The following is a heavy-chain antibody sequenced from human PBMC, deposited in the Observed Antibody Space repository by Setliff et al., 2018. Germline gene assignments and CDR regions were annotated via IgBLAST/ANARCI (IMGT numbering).Heavy chain of an antibody. V-gene: IGHV4-61*02. J-gene: IGHJ4*02. CDR3: ARDKWLVRYFDY. CDR1: GGSISSGSYY. CDR2: LHTSGST. Sequence: SETLSLTCAVSGGSISSGSYYWSWIRQPAGKGLEWVGRLHTSGSTNYNPSLKSRVTISVDTSKNQFSLKLSSVTAADTAVYYCARDKWLVRYFDYWGQGTLVTVSS. D-gene: IGHD6-19*01.